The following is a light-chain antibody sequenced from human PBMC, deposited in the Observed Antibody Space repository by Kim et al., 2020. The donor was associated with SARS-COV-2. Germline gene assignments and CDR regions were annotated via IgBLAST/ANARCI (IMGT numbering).Light chain of an antibody. V-gene: IGKV1-5*03. CDR2: KAS. CDR3: QQYNSYSYS. J-gene: IGKJ2*03. Sequence: SASVGDRVTITCRASQSIISCLAWYQQKPGKAPKLLIYKASSLESGVPSRFSGSGSGTEFTLSISSLQPDDFATYYCQQYNSYSYSFGQGTKLEIK. CDR1: QSIISC.